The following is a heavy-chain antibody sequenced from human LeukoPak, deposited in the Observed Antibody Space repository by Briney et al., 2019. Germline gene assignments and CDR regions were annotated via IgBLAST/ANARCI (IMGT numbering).Heavy chain of an antibody. CDR3: ARETDSTLFDY. D-gene: IGHD2-2*01. J-gene: IGHJ4*02. V-gene: IGHV3-7*01. Sequence: GGSLRLSCAASGFTFSSYWMSWVRQAPGKGLEWVANIKKDGSEKYYVDSVKGRFTISRDNAKNSLYLQMNSLRVEDTAVYYCARETDSTLFDYWGQGTLVTVSS. CDR2: IKKDGSEK. CDR1: GFTFSSYW.